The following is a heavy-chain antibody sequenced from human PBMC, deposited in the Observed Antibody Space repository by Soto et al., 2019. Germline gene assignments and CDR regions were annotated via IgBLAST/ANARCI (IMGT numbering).Heavy chain of an antibody. CDR2: IYYSGST. CDR3: ARGIVVVVAATHYFDY. D-gene: IGHD2-15*01. J-gene: IGHJ4*02. V-gene: IGHV4-59*01. Sequence: SETLSLTCTVSGVSISSYYWSWIRQPPGKGLEWIGYIYYSGSTNYNPSLKSRVTISVDTSKNQFSLKLSSVTAADTAVYYCARGIVVVVAATHYFDYWGQGTLVTVS. CDR1: GVSISSYY.